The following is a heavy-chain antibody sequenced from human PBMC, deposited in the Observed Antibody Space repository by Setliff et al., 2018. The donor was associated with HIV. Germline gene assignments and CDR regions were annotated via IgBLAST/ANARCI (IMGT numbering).Heavy chain of an antibody. V-gene: IGHV4-34*10. D-gene: IGHD5-12*01. CDR1: GGSLRGYY. CDR3: ARWGNGYNSYDS. Sequence: SETLSLTCAVCGGSLRGYYWSWVRQSPLKGLEWIGEISHTGNINYNTALSNRVTVSVDTSKNQFSLKLTSVTAADTAVYYCARWGNGYNSYDSWGQGTVVTVSS. CDR2: ISHTGNI. J-gene: IGHJ4*02.